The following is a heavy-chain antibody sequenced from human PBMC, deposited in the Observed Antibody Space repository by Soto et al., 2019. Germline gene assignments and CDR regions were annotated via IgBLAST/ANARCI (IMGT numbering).Heavy chain of an antibody. V-gene: IGHV4-39*01. CDR3: ARPYSNYENGIDP. D-gene: IGHD4-4*01. CDR1: GGSISSSSYY. J-gene: IGHJ5*02. Sequence: PSETLSLTSTGSGGSISSSSYYWGWIRHPPRKGLEWIGSIYYSGSTYYTPSLKSRVTISVDTSKNQFSLKLGSVTAADTAVYYCARPYSNYENGIDPWGQGTLVTVAS. CDR2: IYYSGST.